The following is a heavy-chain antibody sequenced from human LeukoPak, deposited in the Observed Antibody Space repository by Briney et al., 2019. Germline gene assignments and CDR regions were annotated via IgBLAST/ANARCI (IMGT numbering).Heavy chain of an antibody. CDR3: AKDMATVTTEYFQH. CDR2: ISWNSGSI. Sequence: PGGSLRLSCVASVFTFDDYSMHWVRQAPGKGLEWVSGISWNSGSIGYADSVKGRFTISRDNAKNSLYLQMNSLRAEDTALYYCAKDMATVTTEYFQHWGQGTLVTVSS. J-gene: IGHJ1*01. D-gene: IGHD4-17*01. CDR1: VFTFDDYS. V-gene: IGHV3-9*01.